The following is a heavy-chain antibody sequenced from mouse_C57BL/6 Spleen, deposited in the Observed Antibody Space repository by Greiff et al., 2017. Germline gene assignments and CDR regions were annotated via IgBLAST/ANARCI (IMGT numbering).Heavy chain of an antibody. D-gene: IGHD4-1*01. CDR2: INPSSGYT. V-gene: IGHV1-7*01. CDR3: ARRDWDPYYAMDY. CDR1: GYTFTSYW. J-gene: IGHJ4*01. Sequence: QVQLQQSGAELAKPGASVKLSCKASGYTFTSYWMHWVKPRPGQGLEWIGYINPSSGYTKSNQKFKDKATLTADKSSSTAYMQLSSLTYEDSAVYYCARRDWDPYYAMDYWGQGTSVTVSS.